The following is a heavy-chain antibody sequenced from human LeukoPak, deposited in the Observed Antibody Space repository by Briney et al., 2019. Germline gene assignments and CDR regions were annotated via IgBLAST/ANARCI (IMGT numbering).Heavy chain of an antibody. CDR3: ARQYNDILTCYLPIFDY. CDR2: IYHSGST. J-gene: IGHJ4*02. Sequence: PSETLTLICGVYGESFSGYYWSWTRQPPGEGLEWIGEIYHSGSTNYNPSLKSRVTISVDKSKNQFSLKLSSVTAADTAVYYCARQYNDILTCYLPIFDYWGPGTL. D-gene: IGHD3-9*01. V-gene: IGHV4-34*01. CDR1: GESFSGYY.